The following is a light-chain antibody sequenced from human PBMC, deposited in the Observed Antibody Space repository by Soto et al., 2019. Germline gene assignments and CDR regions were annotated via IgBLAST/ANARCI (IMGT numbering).Light chain of an antibody. J-gene: IGLJ1*01. V-gene: IGLV2-14*01. Sequence: QSALTPLASVSASPVQSITITCTGTSSDAAAYNPVSWYQQYPGKAPTLMVYDITYRRSGIANPFSGSKAGNTVSLTNSGLQAEDEADYYCVPITTSQSYVVGTGTKVTV. CDR3: VPITTSQSYV. CDR1: SSDAAAYNP. CDR2: DIT.